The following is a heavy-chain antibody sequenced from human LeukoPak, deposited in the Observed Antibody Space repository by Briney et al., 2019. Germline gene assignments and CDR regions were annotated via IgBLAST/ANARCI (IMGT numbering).Heavy chain of an antibody. J-gene: IGHJ6*03. V-gene: IGHV3-21*01. CDR1: GFTFSSYS. Sequence: PGGSLRLSCAASGFTFSSYSMNWVRQAPGKGLEWVSSISSRSSYIYYADSVKGRFTISRDNAKNSLYLQMNSLRAEDTAVYYCARGYCSGGSCYSELYYYYYYYMDVWGKGTTVTVSS. CDR3: ARGYCSGGSCYSELYYYYYYYMDV. CDR2: ISSRSSYI. D-gene: IGHD2-15*01.